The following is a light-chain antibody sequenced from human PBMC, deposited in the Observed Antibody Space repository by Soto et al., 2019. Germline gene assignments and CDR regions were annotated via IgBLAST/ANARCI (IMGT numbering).Light chain of an antibody. Sequence: DIVLTQSPATLSLSPGERATLSCRASQSVRTSLAWYQQQPGQAPRLLIYDASNKATGIPARFSGSGSGTDFTLTISSLDPKDFAVYYCQQRSNWPGTFGQGTKVEIK. V-gene: IGKV3-11*01. J-gene: IGKJ1*01. CDR2: DAS. CDR1: QSVRTS. CDR3: QQRSNWPGT.